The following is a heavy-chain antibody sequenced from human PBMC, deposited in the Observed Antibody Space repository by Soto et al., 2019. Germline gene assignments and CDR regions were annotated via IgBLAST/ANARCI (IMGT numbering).Heavy chain of an antibody. CDR2: IYWDDDK. J-gene: IGHJ4*02. Sequence: GLDLEWLALIYWDDDKRYSPSLKSRLTITKDTSKNQVVLTMTNMDPVDTATYYCARLVVVAATFDYWGQGTLVTVSS. CDR3: ARLVVVAATFDY. D-gene: IGHD2-15*01. V-gene: IGHV2-5*02.